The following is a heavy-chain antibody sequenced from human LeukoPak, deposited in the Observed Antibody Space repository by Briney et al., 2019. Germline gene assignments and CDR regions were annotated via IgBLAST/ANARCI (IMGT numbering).Heavy chain of an antibody. V-gene: IGHV4-38-2*02. CDR1: GYSISSGYY. Sequence: SETLSLTCTVSGYSISSGYYWGWIRQPPGKGLEWIGSIYHSGSTYYNPSLKSRVTISVDTSKNQFSLKLSSVTAADTAVYYCARDGGQWLVREEYYFDYWGQGTLVTVSS. CDR3: ARDGGQWLVREEYYFDY. D-gene: IGHD6-19*01. J-gene: IGHJ4*02. CDR2: IYHSGST.